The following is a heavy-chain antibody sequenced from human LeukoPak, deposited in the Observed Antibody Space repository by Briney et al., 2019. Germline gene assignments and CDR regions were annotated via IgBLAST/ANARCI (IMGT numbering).Heavy chain of an antibody. CDR1: GFTFSSYA. J-gene: IGHJ5*02. CDR2: ISGSGGST. D-gene: IGHD3-3*01. Sequence: GGSLRLSCAASGFTFSSYAMSWVRQAPGKGLEWVSAISGSGGSTYYADSVKGRFTISRDNSKNTLYLQMNSLRAEDTAVYYCAKDARDYDFWSGYLHGDWFDPWGQGTLVTVSS. V-gene: IGHV3-23*01. CDR3: AKDARDYDFWSGYLHGDWFDP.